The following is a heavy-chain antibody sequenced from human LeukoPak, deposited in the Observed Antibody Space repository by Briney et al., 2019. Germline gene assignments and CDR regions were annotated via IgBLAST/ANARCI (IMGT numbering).Heavy chain of an antibody. CDR3: ARDQILGLTSSSAFFDL. V-gene: IGHV3-21*01. Sequence: GGSLRLSCAASGFTFSSYSMNWVRQAPGKGLEWVSSISSSSSYIHYADSVKGRFTISRDNAKNSLYLQMNSLRAEDTAVYYCARDQILGLTSSSAFFDLWGRGTLVTVSS. J-gene: IGHJ2*01. CDR2: ISSSSSYI. D-gene: IGHD6-6*01. CDR1: GFTFSSYS.